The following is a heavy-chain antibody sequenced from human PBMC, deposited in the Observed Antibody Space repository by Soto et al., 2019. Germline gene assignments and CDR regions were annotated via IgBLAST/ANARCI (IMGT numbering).Heavy chain of an antibody. V-gene: IGHV3-23*01. D-gene: IGHD3-3*01. CDR3: ANKVEIGYFGYDFWSGYFDY. Sequence: GGSLRLSCAASGFTFSSYAMSWVRQAPGKGLEWVSAISGSGGSTYYADSVKGRFTISRDNSKNTLYLQMNSLRAEDTAVYYCANKVEIGYFGYDFWSGYFDYWGQGTLVTVSS. CDR1: GFTFSSYA. J-gene: IGHJ4*02. CDR2: ISGSGGST.